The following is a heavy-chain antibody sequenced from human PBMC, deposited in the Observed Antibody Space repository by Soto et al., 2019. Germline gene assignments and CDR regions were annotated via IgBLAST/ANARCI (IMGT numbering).Heavy chain of an antibody. J-gene: IGHJ5*02. Sequence: MDWVRQAPGKGLEWVGRSRNKANSYTTEYAASVSGRFTISRDDSKNSLYLQMNSLKTEDTAVYYCARDLGSWGQGTLVTVSS. V-gene: IGHV3-72*01. CDR2: SRNKANSYTT. CDR3: ARDLGS.